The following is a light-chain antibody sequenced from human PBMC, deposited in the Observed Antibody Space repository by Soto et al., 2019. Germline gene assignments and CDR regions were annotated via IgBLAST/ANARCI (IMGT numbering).Light chain of an antibody. CDR3: SAYTTSRSYI. CDR1: SSDVGAYKY. V-gene: IGLV2-14*01. J-gene: IGLJ1*01. Sequence: QYVLTQPASVSGSPGQSITISCTGTSSDVGAYKYVSWHQQHPGKAPKLMIYDVSNRPSGVSNRFSGSKSGNTASLTISGLQAEDEADYYCSAYTTSRSYIFGSGTKVTVL. CDR2: DVS.